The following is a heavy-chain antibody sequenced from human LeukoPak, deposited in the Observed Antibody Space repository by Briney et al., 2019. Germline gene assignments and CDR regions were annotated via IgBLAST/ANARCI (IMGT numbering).Heavy chain of an antibody. CDR2: ISFSGTTT. CDR1: GITFSSYS. V-gene: IGHV3-23*01. D-gene: IGHD2-2*01. Sequence: HPGGSLRLSCAASGITFSSYSMSWVRQAPGKGLEWVSSISFSGTTTYYADSVKGRFTVSRDNSKNTLYLQMDGLRAEDTAVYYCAGDPTELQLLSYYFDYWGQGTLVAVSS. J-gene: IGHJ4*02. CDR3: AGDPTELQLLSYYFDY.